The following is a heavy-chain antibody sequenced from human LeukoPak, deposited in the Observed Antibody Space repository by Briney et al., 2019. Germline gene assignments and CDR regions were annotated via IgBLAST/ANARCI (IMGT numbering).Heavy chain of an antibody. V-gene: IGHV4-30-2*01. D-gene: IGHD5-12*01. CDR2: IYHSGST. Sequence: SETLSLTCAVYGGSFSGYSWSWVRQPPGEGLEWVGYIYHSGSTYHNPSLQSRVTISLDRSKNQFSLELSSMTAADTAVYYCASGNTGYDRDSFDIWGQGTMVTVSS. J-gene: IGHJ3*02. CDR3: ASGNTGYDRDSFDI. CDR1: GGSFSGYS.